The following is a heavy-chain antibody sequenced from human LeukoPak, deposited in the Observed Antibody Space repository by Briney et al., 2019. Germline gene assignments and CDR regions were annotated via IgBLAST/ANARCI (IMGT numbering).Heavy chain of an antibody. J-gene: IGHJ4*02. V-gene: IGHV3-21*01. Sequence: GGSLRLSCAASGFTFSSYSMNWVRQAPGKGLEWVSSISSSSSYIYYADSVKGRFTISRDNAKNSLYLQMNSLRAEDTAAYYCARIGFSPPPYTRTIDYWGQGTLVTVSS. CDR3: ARIGFSPPPYTRTIDY. D-gene: IGHD1-14*01. CDR1: GFTFSSYS. CDR2: ISSSSSYI.